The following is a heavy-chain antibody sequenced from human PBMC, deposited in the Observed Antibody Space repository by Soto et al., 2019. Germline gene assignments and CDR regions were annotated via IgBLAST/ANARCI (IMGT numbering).Heavy chain of an antibody. CDR2: IYSGGST. D-gene: IGHD6-19*01. J-gene: IGHJ4*02. CDR3: AMEGAGTDY. Sequence: EVQLVESGGGLVQPGGSLRLSCAASGFTVSSNYMSWVRQAPGKGLEWVSVIYSGGSTYYADSVKGRFTIPRHNSKNTLYLQMSSLRAEDTGVYYCAMEGAGTDYWGQGTLVTVSA. V-gene: IGHV3-53*04. CDR1: GFTVSSNY.